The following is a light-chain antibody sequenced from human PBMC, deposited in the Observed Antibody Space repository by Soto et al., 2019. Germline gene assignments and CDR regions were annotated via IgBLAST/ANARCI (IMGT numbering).Light chain of an antibody. CDR3: CSYAGSLLV. V-gene: IGLV2-23*02. CDR1: SSDIGRYNL. CDR2: EVS. Sequence: QSVLTQPASVSGSPGQSITISCTGTSSDIGRYNLVSWYQQDPGKAPKLMIYEVSKRPSGVSNRFSGYKSGNTASLTISGLQAEVEADYYCCSYAGSLLVFGGGTKLTVL. J-gene: IGLJ2*01.